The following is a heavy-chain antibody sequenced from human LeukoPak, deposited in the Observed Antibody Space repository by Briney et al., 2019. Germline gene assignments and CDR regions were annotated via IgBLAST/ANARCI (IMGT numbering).Heavy chain of an antibody. CDR3: ARKGQQLVPDY. D-gene: IGHD6-13*01. CDR2: IYHSGST. V-gene: IGHV4-38-2*02. J-gene: IGHJ4*02. Sequence: SETLSLTCTVSGYSISSGYYWGWIRQPPGKGLEWIGTIYHSGSTYYNPSLKSRVTISVDTSKNQFSLKLNSVTAADTAVYYCARKGQQLVPDYWGQGTLVTVSS. CDR1: GYSISSGYY.